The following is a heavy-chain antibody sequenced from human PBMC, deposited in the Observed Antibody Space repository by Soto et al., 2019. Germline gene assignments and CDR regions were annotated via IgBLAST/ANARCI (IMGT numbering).Heavy chain of an antibody. D-gene: IGHD1-1*01. CDR3: EKGPWNLAQGHYFEY. CDR1: GFTFSSCA. J-gene: IGHJ4*02. Sequence: QLQLAESGGCGVQPGKALRLSCAASGFTFSSCAMHWGRQAPGKGLEWVASISDDGSQKYFADSVKGRFTISRDNSEETVFLQMSGLRAEDTAVYHCEKGPWNLAQGHYFEYWGQGTLVTVSS. V-gene: IGHV3-30*18. CDR2: ISDDGSQK.